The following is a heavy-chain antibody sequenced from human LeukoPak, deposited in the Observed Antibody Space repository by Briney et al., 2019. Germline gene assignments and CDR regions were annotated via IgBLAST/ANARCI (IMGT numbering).Heavy chain of an antibody. Sequence: SETLSLTCTVSGGSISSGGYYWSWIRQHPGKGLEWIGYRHYSGTTYYNASLKSRLTISVDMSKNQFSLKLSSVTAADTAVYYCARASLAYCSGGSCYAIDHWGQGTLVTVSS. V-gene: IGHV4-31*03. D-gene: IGHD2-15*01. J-gene: IGHJ4*02. CDR1: GGSISSGGYY. CDR2: RHYSGTT. CDR3: ARASLAYCSGGSCYAIDH.